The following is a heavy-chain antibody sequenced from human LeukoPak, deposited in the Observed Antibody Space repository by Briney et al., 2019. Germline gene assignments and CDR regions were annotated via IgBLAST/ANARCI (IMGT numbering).Heavy chain of an antibody. V-gene: IGHV3-11*01. J-gene: IGHJ4*02. CDR2: VSSSGSTI. CDR3: AREAGQGFGVVYFDY. Sequence: NPGGSLRLSCAASGFTFSDYYMSWIRQAPGKGLEWVSYVSSSGSTIYYADSVKGRFTISRDNAKNSLYLQMNSLRAEDTAVYYCAREAGQGFGVVYFDYWGQGTLVTVSS. CDR1: GFTFSDYY. D-gene: IGHD3-3*01.